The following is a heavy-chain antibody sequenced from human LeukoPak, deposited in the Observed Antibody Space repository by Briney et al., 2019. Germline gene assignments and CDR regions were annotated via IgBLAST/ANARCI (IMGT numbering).Heavy chain of an antibody. CDR1: GFTFSNYA. D-gene: IGHD3-22*01. Sequence: PGGSLRPSCAASGFTFSNYAMSWVRQAPGKGLEWVSGIGAGGTGTYYADSVKGRFTISGDNSKTTLYLQMNSLRAEDTAIYYCAYTSGPLDYWGQGTLVTVSS. CDR3: AYTSGPLDY. V-gene: IGHV3-23*01. CDR2: IGAGGTGT. J-gene: IGHJ4*02.